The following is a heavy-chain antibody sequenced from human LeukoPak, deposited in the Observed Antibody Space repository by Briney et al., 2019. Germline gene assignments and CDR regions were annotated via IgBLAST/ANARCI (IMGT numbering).Heavy chain of an antibody. CDR2: IRGSSSAK. V-gene: IGHV3-11*06. CDR3: ARDRDWSFDY. J-gene: IGHJ4*02. CDR1: GFTFSDYY. D-gene: IGHD3-9*01. Sequence: PGGSLRLSCAASGFTFSDYYMSWVRQAPGKGLEWVSNIRGSSSAKNYADSVKGRFTISRDNAKNPLYLEMSSLRAEDTAVYYCARDRDWSFDYWGQGTLVTVSS.